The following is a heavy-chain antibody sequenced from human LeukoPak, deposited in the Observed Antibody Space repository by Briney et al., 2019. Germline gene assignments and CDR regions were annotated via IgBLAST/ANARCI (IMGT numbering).Heavy chain of an antibody. CDR3: ARDIPSGFYTPDY. V-gene: IGHV3-7*01. J-gene: IGHJ4*02. Sequence: PGGSLRLSCVASGFTFSDYWMSWVRQAPGRGLEGVANIETDGDESNYVDSVKGRFTISRATAKSSLYLQMNALPDEDTAVYYCARDIPSGFYTPDYWGQGTLVTVSS. CDR1: GFTFSDYW. D-gene: IGHD5-12*01. CDR2: IETDGDES.